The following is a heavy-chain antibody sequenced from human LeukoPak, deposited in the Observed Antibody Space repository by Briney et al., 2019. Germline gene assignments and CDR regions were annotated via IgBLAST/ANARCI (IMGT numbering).Heavy chain of an antibody. Sequence: PSETLSLTCTVSGGSISNYFWSWVRQPAGKGLEWIGRIYSTGRSDYNPSLKSRITMSVDTSKNRFSLKLSSVTAADTAVYYCARDGPRSGYDLGHFDNLGQGTLVTASS. CDR2: IYSTGRS. CDR3: ARDGPRSGYDLGHFDN. J-gene: IGHJ4*02. CDR1: GGSISNYF. V-gene: IGHV4-4*07. D-gene: IGHD5-12*01.